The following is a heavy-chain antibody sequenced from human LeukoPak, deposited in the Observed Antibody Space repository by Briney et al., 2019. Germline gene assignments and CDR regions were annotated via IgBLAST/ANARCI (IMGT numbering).Heavy chain of an antibody. D-gene: IGHD3-10*01. J-gene: IGHJ4*02. CDR2: ISGGGTGA. Sequence: GGSLRLSCAASGFTFSYYAMSWVRQAPGKGLEWVSAISGGGTGAVYADSVKGRFTISRDNSKNTMYLQMHSLRAEDTAVYYCAKGLYHYVGSGSYTLEYWGQGPQVTVSS. CDR1: GFTFSYYA. CDR3: AKGLYHYVGSGSYTLEY. V-gene: IGHV3-23*01.